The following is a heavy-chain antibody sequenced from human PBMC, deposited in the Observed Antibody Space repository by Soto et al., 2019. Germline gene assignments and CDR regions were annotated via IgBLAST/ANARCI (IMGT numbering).Heavy chain of an antibody. V-gene: IGHV1-2*02. D-gene: IGHD3-3*01. CDR2: INPNNGGT. J-gene: IGHJ4*02. CDR1: GYKFTGHH. CDR3: AKTYYDFWTGYYVTFDN. Sequence: QVQLVQSGAEVKKPGASVKVSCRASGYKFTGHHIHWVRQAPGQGLEWMGWINPNNGGTNSAQKFLGRVTMTRDTSLSTAYMELSWLTSDDSAVYYCAKTYYDFWTGYYVTFDNWGQGTLVTVSS.